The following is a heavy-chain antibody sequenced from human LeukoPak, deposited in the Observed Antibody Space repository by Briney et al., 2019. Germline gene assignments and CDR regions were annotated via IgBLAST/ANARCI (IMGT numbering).Heavy chain of an antibody. CDR1: GFTFSSYE. CDR2: ISSSGSTI. D-gene: IGHD5-12*01. Sequence: GGSLRLSCAASGFTFSSYEMNWVRQAPGKWLEWVSYISSSGSTIYYADSVKGRFTISRDNAKNSLYLQMNSLRAEDTAVYYCARDQSGYDRSWDYYYYYMDVWGKGTTVTISS. V-gene: IGHV3-48*03. J-gene: IGHJ6*03. CDR3: ARDQSGYDRSWDYYYYYMDV.